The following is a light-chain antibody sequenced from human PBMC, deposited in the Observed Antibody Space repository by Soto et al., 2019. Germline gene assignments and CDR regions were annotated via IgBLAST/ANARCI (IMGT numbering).Light chain of an antibody. CDR1: QTISSW. V-gene: IGKV1-5*03. J-gene: IGKJ1*01. CDR2: KAS. CDR3: QHYSAYWT. Sequence: DIQMTQSPSTLSGSVGDRVTITCRASQTISSWLAWYQQKPGKAPKLLIYKASTLKSGVPSRFSGSGSGTEFTLTISSLQRDDFATYYCQHYSAYWTFGQGTKVDIK.